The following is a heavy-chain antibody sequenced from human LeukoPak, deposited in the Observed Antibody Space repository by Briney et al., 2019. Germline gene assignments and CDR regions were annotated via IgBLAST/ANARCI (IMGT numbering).Heavy chain of an antibody. Sequence: GGSLRLSCAASGFTFSSYWMHWVRQVPGKGLVWVSRINSDGSSTSYADSVKGRFTISRDNAKNTLYLQMNSLGAEDTAVYYCASSISHYNRFDPWGQGTLVTVSS. D-gene: IGHD3-3*02. V-gene: IGHV3-74*01. CDR3: ASSISHYNRFDP. J-gene: IGHJ5*02. CDR2: INSDGSST. CDR1: GFTFSSYW.